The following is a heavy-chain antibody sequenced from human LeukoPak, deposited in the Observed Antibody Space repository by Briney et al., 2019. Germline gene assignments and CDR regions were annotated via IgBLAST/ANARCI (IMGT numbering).Heavy chain of an antibody. CDR2: ISSSGSTI. CDR3: AKDGYYYDSSGYYYFDY. V-gene: IGHV3-48*03. D-gene: IGHD3-22*01. CDR1: GFTFSSYE. J-gene: IGHJ4*02. Sequence: GSLRLSCAASGFTFSSYEMNWVRQAPGKGLEWVSYISSSGSTIYYADSVKGRFTITRDNAKNSLYLQMNSLRAEDTAVYYCAKDGYYYDSSGYYYFDYWGQGTLVTVSS.